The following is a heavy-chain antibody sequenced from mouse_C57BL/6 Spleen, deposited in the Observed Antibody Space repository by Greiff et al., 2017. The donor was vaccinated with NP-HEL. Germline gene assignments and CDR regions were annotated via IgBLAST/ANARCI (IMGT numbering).Heavy chain of an antibody. V-gene: IGHV14-2*01. J-gene: IGHJ3*01. CDR3: ASGEEGGSWFAY. CDR1: GFTIKDYS. CDR2: IDPGDGET. Sequence: VQLQQSGAELVKPGASVKLSCTASGFTIKDYSMHWVKQRPEQGLEWIGRIDPGDGETKYAPKFPGKATLSADTSSNPPYLQLSSLTSEDAAVDYCASGEEGGSWFAYWGQGTPVTVSA.